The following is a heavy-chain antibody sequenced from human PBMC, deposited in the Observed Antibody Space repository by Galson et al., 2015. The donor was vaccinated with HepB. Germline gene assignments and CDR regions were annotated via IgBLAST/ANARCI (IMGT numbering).Heavy chain of an antibody. Sequence: LSLTCTVSGAPISSSSYCWGWVRQPPGKGLEWTGIIFYTGTAYYNPSLKSRVTISVDTSKNQFSLKLSSATAADTAVYYCARLRSGSYYYFNGMDVWGQGTTVTVSS. J-gene: IGHJ6*02. V-gene: IGHV4-39*01. CDR3: ARLRSGSYYYFNGMDV. D-gene: IGHD1-26*01. CDR1: GAPISSSSYC. CDR2: IFYTGTA.